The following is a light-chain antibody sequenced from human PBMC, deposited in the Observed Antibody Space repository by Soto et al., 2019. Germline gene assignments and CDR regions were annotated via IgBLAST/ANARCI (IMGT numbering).Light chain of an antibody. CDR3: QQDNSYRIT. CDR2: KAS. J-gene: IGKJ3*01. CDR1: QSISSW. V-gene: IGKV1-5*03. Sequence: DLQMNQSPSTLSASVGDRVTITCRASQSISSWLAWYQQKPGKAPKHLIYKASSLESGVPSRFSGSGSGTEFTLTISSLQPDDFAAYYCQQDNSYRITFCPGTKVDIK.